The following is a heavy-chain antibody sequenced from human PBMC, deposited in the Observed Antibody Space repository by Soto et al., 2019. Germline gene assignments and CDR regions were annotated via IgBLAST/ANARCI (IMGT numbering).Heavy chain of an antibody. V-gene: IGHV3-23*01. D-gene: IGHD3-3*02. Sequence: PGGSLRLSCAASGFTFSEYAMSWVRQAPGKGLEWVSVIGGDGGSPNYADSVKGRFTVSRDNFKSTLFLQMDSLRAEDTAVYYYAKDSINRNGIYDPFDIWGQGTMVTVSS. J-gene: IGHJ3*02. CDR3: AKDSINRNGIYDPFDI. CDR2: IGGDGGSP. CDR1: GFTFSEYA.